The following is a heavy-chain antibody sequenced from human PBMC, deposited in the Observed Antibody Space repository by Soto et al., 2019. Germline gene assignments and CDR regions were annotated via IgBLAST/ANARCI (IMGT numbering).Heavy chain of an antibody. CDR1: GFTFRSHR. CDR2: IDTDGGGT. Sequence: EVQLVESGGGLVQPGGSLRVSCAASGFTFRSHRIHWVRQAPGKGLEWVSRIDTDGGGTSYADSVKGRFTISTANAENTVYLQMNGLRVEETAVYYCATVFDVWGQGTLVTVSS. CDR3: ATVFDV. V-gene: IGHV3-74*01. J-gene: IGHJ4*02. D-gene: IGHD4-17*01.